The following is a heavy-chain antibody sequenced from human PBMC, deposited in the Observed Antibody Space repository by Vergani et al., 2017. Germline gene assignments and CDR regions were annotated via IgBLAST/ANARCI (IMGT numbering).Heavy chain of an antibody. D-gene: IGHD2/OR15-2a*01. CDR1: GFTFSSYS. CDR3: AKDLGGCNSISCSYYMDV. Sequence: EVQLVESGGGLVKPGGSLRLSCAASGFTFSSYSMNWVRQAPGKGLEWVSSISSSSSYIYYADSVTGRFTISRDNSQNTVNLQMNSLRVDDTAVYYCAKDLGGCNSISCSYYMDVWGKGTPVTV. CDR2: ISSSSSYI. V-gene: IGHV3-21*06. J-gene: IGHJ6*03.